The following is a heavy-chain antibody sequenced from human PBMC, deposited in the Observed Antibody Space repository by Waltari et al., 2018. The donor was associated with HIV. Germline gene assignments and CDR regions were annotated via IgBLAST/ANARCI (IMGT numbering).Heavy chain of an antibody. V-gene: IGHV7-4-1*02. CDR3: ARDSGSTRSFDS. D-gene: IGHD3-10*01. J-gene: IGHJ4*02. CDR2: INTDTGNP. Sequence: QVPLVPSGSELKKPGASVRVSCKASGSSLPSHAIHWVRQAPGQGLEWVGWINTDTGNPTYAPGFTGRFVFSVDSTVRTAYLQISSLKAEDTAVFYCARDSGSTRSFDSWGQGALVTVSS. CDR1: GSSLPSHA.